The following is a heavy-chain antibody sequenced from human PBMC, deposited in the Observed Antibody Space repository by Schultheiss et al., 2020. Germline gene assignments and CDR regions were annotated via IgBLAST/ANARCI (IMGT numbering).Heavy chain of an antibody. CDR3: ARVPFEAWNYGPGGVFDY. CDR2: IGTAGAT. Sequence: GGSLRLSCAASGFTFSNYDMHWVRQATGKGLEWVSAIGTAGATYYPGSVKGRFTISRENAKNSLYLQMNSLTAGDTAVYYCARVPFEAWNYGPGGVFDYWGQGTLVTVSS. J-gene: IGHJ4*02. CDR1: GFTFSNYD. V-gene: IGHV3-13*01. D-gene: IGHD1-7*01.